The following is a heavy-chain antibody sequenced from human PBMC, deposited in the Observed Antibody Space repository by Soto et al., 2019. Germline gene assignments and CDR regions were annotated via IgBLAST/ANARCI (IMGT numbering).Heavy chain of an antibody. CDR1: GYSFTNYG. CDR3: ARVNGYCTMTSCFDY. Sequence: QVQLVQSGAEVKKPGASVTVSCKTSGYSFTNYGVSWARQAPGQGLEWMGWISAYNGDAAYAQIFQGRVTMTADTSTGTADREVRSLRSDDTAVYYCARVNGYCTMTSCFDYWVQGTLVTVSS. J-gene: IGHJ4*02. V-gene: IGHV1-18*01. CDR2: ISAYNGDA. D-gene: IGHD2-2*03.